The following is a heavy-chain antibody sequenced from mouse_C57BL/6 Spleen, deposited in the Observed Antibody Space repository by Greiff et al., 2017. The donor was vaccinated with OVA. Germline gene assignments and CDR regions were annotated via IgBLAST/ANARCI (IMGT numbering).Heavy chain of an antibody. Sequence: EVHLVESGTVLARPGASVTMSCKTSGYTFTSYWMHWVNQRPGKGLEWIGAISPGNSDTSYNQKFKGQAKLTAVPSASTAYMELSSLTNEDAAVYYCTREGPTVVARYAMDYWGQGTSVTVSS. CDR1: GYTFTSYW. CDR3: TREGPTVVARYAMDY. D-gene: IGHD1-1*01. CDR2: ISPGNSDT. V-gene: IGHV1-5*01. J-gene: IGHJ4*01.